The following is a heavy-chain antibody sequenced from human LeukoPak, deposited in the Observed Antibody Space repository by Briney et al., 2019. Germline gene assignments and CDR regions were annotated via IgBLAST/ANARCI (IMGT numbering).Heavy chain of an antibody. CDR1: GGSISSHF. Sequence: SETLSLTCNVSGGSISSHFWSWIRQPPGKGLEWIAYIFYTGNANYNPSLQSRVTISVDTSKNHFSLKLSSVTAADTAVYYCARLSDEGARRAFDIWGQGTMVTVSS. CDR3: ARLSDEGARRAFDI. V-gene: IGHV4-59*11. J-gene: IGHJ3*02. D-gene: IGHD3-16*01. CDR2: IFYTGNA.